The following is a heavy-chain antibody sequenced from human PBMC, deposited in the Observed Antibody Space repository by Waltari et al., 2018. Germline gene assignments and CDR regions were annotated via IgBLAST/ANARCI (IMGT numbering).Heavy chain of an antibody. CDR1: GYNFTNFG. D-gene: IGHD3-10*01. J-gene: IGHJ4*02. CDR3: VTLGESGSYYFEY. Sequence: EVQLVQSGAEVRKPGESLKISCQGPGYNFTNFGIVRGRQMPGRGLEYMGIIYPDDSDTIYSPSFQGQVTMSADKSINTAYLQWSSLKASDTATYFCVTLGESGSYYFEYWGQGTLVTVSS. CDR2: IYPDDSDT. V-gene: IGHV5-51*01.